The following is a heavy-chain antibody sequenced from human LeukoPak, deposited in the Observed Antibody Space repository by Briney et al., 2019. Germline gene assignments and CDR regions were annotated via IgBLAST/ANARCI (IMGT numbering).Heavy chain of an antibody. V-gene: IGHV3-7*01. CDR3: AREEGVATISGFDY. CDR1: GFTFSSYW. J-gene: IGHJ4*02. Sequence: GGSLRLSCAASGFTFSSYWMSWVRQAPGKGLEWVANIKQDGSEEYYVDSVKGRFTISRDNAKNSLYLQMNSLRAEDTAVYYCAREEGVATISGFDYWGQGTLVTVSS. D-gene: IGHD5-12*01. CDR2: IKQDGSEE.